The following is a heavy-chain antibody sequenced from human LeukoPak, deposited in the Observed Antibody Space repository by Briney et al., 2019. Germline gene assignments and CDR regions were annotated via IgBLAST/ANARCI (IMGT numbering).Heavy chain of an antibody. Sequence: GESLKISCTTSGYKFTNYWIGWVRQMPGKGLEWMGIIYPGDSDTRYSPSFQGQVAITADRSISTAYLQWRSLKASDTAMYYCARLGSRHGYNWGDLWGQGTLVSVSS. J-gene: IGHJ5*02. V-gene: IGHV5-51*01. D-gene: IGHD5-24*01. CDR2: IYPGDSDT. CDR3: ARLGSRHGYNWGDL. CDR1: GYKFTNYW.